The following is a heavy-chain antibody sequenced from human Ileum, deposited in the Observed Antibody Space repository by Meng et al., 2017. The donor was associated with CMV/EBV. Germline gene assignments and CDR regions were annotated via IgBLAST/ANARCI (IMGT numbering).Heavy chain of an antibody. Sequence: EVPLVEAGGGLVQPGGSLGLPCAVSGFTFTDYWMQWVRQAPGKGLVWVSRIDIDGSITTFSDSVKGRFTISRDNAKNTLYLEMNSLRAEDTAVYYCARDADGPGSLIDYWGRGTLVTVSS. CDR1: GFTFTDYW. V-gene: IGHV3-74*01. CDR2: IDIDGSIT. CDR3: ARDADGPGSLIDY. D-gene: IGHD6-13*01. J-gene: IGHJ4*01.